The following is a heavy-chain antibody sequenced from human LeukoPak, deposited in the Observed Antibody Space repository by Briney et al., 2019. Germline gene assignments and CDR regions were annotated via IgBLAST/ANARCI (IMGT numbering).Heavy chain of an antibody. Sequence: PSETLSLTCTVSGGSISSYYWSWIRQPPGKGLEWIGYIYYSGSTNYNPSLKSRVTISVDTSKNQFSLKLSSVTAADTAVYYCARDRYCSSTSCYTDYWGQGTLVTVSS. CDR2: IYYSGST. J-gene: IGHJ4*02. V-gene: IGHV4-59*12. CDR1: GGSISSYY. CDR3: ARDRYCSSTSCYTDY. D-gene: IGHD2-2*02.